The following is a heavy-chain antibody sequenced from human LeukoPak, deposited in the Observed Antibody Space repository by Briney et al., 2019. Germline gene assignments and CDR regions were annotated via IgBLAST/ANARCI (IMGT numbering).Heavy chain of an antibody. CDR1: GGSFSGYY. Sequence: PSETLSLTCAVYGGSFSGYYWSWIRQPPGKGLEWIGEINHSGSTNYNPSLQSRATISVDTSQNQISLRLSSVTAADTAVYYCTRPYSGDYAFDIWGQGTMVTVSS. CDR3: TRPYSGDYAFDI. J-gene: IGHJ3*02. CDR2: INHSGST. V-gene: IGHV4-34*01. D-gene: IGHD4-17*01.